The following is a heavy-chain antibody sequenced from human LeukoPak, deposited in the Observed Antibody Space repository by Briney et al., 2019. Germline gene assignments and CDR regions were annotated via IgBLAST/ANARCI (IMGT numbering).Heavy chain of an antibody. D-gene: IGHD3-22*01. J-gene: IGHJ2*01. V-gene: IGHV1-2*04. CDR1: GYTFTGYY. CDR3: ARDQTNPRYYDSSGQNWYFDL. CDR2: INPNSGGT. Sequence: ASVKVSCKASGYTFTGYYMHWVRQAPGQGLEWMGWINPNSGGTNYAQKFQGWVTMTRDTSISTAYMELSRLRSDDTAVYYCARDQTNPRYYDSSGQNWYFDLWGRGTLVTVSS.